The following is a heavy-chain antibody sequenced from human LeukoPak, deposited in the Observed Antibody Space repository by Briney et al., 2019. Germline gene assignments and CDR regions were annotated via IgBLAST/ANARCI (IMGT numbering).Heavy chain of an antibody. V-gene: IGHV3-9*03. D-gene: IGHD5-18*01. CDR1: GFTFDDRA. CDR2: ISWNSGSI. CDR3: AKGHVDTAFGFFDY. Sequence: PGRSLRLSCAASGFTFDDRAMHWVRQAPGKGLEWVSGISWNSGSIGYADSVKGRFTISRDNAKNSLYLQMNSLRAEDMALYYCAKGHVDTAFGFFDYWGQGTLVTVSS. J-gene: IGHJ4*02.